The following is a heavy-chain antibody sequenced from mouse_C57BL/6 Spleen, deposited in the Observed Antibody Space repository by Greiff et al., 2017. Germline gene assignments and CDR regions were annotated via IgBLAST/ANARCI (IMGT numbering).Heavy chain of an antibody. CDR2: IDPNSGGT. CDR3: APSPMVTDGGFAY. CDR1: GYTFTSYW. V-gene: IGHV1-72*01. D-gene: IGHD2-2*01. J-gene: IGHJ3*01. Sequence: VQLQQSGAELVKPGASVKLSCKASGYTFTSYWMHWVKQRPGRGLEWIGRIDPNSGGTKYNEKFKSKATLTVDKPSSTAYMQLSSLTSEDSAVYYCAPSPMVTDGGFAYWGQGTLVTVSA.